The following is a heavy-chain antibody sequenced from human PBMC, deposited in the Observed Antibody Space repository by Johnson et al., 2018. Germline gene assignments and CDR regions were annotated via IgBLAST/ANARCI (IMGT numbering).Heavy chain of an antibody. V-gene: IGHV3-7*01. CDR3: AKTTSADAFDI. CDR2: IKQDGSEK. Sequence: VQLVQSGGGLVQXGGSLRLSCAASGFTFSSYWMSWVRQAPGKGLEWVANIKQDGSEKYYVDSVKGRFTISRDNAKNSLYLQMNSLRAEDTAVYYCAKTTSADAFDIWGQGTMVTVSS. J-gene: IGHJ3*02. D-gene: IGHD2/OR15-2a*01. CDR1: GFTFSSYW.